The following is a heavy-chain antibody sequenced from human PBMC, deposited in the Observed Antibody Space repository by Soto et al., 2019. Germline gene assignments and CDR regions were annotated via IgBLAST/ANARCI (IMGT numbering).Heavy chain of an antibody. Sequence: GGSLRLSCAASGFTVSSNYMSWVRQAPGKGLEWVSVIYSGGSTYYADSVKGRFTISRDNSKNTLYLQMNSLGAEDTAVYYCARDRYCSGGSCYSNWGQGTLVTVSS. J-gene: IGHJ4*02. D-gene: IGHD2-15*01. CDR1: GFTVSSNY. CDR2: IYSGGST. V-gene: IGHV3-66*01. CDR3: ARDRYCSGGSCYSN.